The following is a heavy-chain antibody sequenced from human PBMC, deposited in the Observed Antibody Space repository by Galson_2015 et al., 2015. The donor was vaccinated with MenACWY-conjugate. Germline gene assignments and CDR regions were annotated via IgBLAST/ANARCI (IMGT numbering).Heavy chain of an antibody. CDR2: LTPHSGDT. J-gene: IGHJ6*03. CDR3: ARGYAGGHMDV. CDR1: GYTFTGFY. D-gene: IGHD2-2*01. Sequence: SVKVSCKASGYTFTGFYLHWVQVAPGQGLEWMGRLTPHSGDTEYAQKFQDRVTMTRDMSISTAYLELSSLRFDDTAIYYCARGYAGGHMDVWGEGTTVTVSS. V-gene: IGHV1-2*06.